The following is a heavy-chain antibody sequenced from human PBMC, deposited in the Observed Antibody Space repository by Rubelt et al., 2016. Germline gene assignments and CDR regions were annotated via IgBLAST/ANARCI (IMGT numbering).Heavy chain of an antibody. V-gene: IGHV3-9*01. CDR3: AKSWWQQFEAH. CDR2: ISWNSGSI. CDR1: GFTFDDYA. Sequence: QLVESGGGLVQPGRSLRLSCAASGFTFDDYAMHWVRQAPGKGLEWVSGISWNSGSIGYEDSVKGRFSISRDNARNSLYLQMNSLRAEDTAVYYCAKSWWQQFEAHWGQGTLVTVSS. J-gene: IGHJ4*02. D-gene: IGHD2-15*01.